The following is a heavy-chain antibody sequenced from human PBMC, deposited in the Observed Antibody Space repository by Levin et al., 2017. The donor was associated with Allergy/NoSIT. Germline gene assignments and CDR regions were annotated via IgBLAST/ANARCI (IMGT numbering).Heavy chain of an antibody. CDR3: AAGAVPGTIFVY. V-gene: IGHV3-48*03. CDR2: IRSSSSLI. J-gene: IGHJ4*02. CDR1: GFSFSTYD. Sequence: GESLKISCSASGFSFSTYDMNWVRQAPGKGLEWVSFIRSSSSLIYYADSVKGRFTVSRDNADNSLYLQMSSLRVEDTAVYYCAAGAVPGTIFVYWGQGTLVTVSS. D-gene: IGHD6-19*01.